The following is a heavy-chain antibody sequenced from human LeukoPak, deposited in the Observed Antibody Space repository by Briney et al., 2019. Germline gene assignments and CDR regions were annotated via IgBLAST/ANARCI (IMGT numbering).Heavy chain of an antibody. CDR2: ISGSGSSI. D-gene: IGHD4-11*01. CDR1: GFTFSNYA. V-gene: IGHV3-23*01. Sequence: GGSLRLSCAASGFTFSNYAMNWVRQAPGKGLEWVSVISGSGSSIYYADSVKGRFTISRDNSKNTLYLQMNSLRAEDTAVYSCAKATASNYYVFDYWGQGTLVTVSS. J-gene: IGHJ4*02. CDR3: AKATASNYYVFDY.